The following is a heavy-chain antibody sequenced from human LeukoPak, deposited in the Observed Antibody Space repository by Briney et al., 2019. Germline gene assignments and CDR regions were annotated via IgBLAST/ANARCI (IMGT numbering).Heavy chain of an antibody. V-gene: IGHV3-7*01. J-gene: IGHJ4*02. Sequence: GGSLRLSCAASGFTFTNYWMSWVRQTPGEAPEWVANTKQDGSEMYYLDSVKGRFTISRDNAKNSLYLQMNSLRGDDTAIYYCARDKVTGASYFDYWGQGTLVTVSS. CDR3: ARDKVTGASYFDY. CDR1: GFTFTNYW. D-gene: IGHD7-27*01. CDR2: TKQDGSEM.